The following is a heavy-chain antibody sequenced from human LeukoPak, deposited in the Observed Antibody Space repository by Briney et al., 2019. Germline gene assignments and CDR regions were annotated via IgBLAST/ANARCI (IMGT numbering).Heavy chain of an antibody. J-gene: IGHJ4*02. V-gene: IGHV4-59*12. CDR3: ARLPVGWEQDY. D-gene: IGHD1-26*01. CDR2: IYYSGST. Sequence: SETLSLTCAVSGGSISTYYWSWIRQPPGKGLEWIGYIYYSGSTNYNPSLKSRVTVSVDTSKNQFSLKLSSVTAADTAVYYCARLPVGWEQDYWGQGTLVTVSS. CDR1: GGSISTYY.